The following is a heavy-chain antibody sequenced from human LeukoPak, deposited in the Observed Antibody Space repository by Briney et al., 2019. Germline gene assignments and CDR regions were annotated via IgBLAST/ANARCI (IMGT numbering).Heavy chain of an antibody. CDR3: ARVPCTSSSCVNWFDP. CDR1: GGTFSSYA. D-gene: IGHD2-2*01. V-gene: IGHV1-69*04. Sequence: SVKVSCKASGGTFSSYAISWVRQAPGQGLEWMGRIIPILGIANYAQKFQGRVTITADKSTSTAYMELSSLRSEDTAVYYCARVPCTSSSCVNWFDPWGQGTLVIVSS. CDR2: IIPILGIA. J-gene: IGHJ5*02.